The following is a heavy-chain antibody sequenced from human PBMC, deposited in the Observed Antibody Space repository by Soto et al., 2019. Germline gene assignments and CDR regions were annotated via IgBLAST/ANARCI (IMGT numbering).Heavy chain of an antibody. J-gene: IGHJ2*01. Sequence: QVQLLQSGTEVKKPGASVTVSCKPSGNALPRHGISWVRQAPGQGPEWMGWISGFNGNTVYAQKVQGRVSMTTDTSTNTAYMELRSLTSADTAVYYCATTGEDWDFDLWGRGTLVTVSS. D-gene: IGHD1-1*01. CDR2: ISGFNGNT. V-gene: IGHV1-18*04. CDR1: GNALPRHG. CDR3: ATTGEDWDFDL.